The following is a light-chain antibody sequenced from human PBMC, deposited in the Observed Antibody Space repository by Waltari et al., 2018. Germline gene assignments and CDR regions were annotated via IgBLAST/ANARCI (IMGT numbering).Light chain of an antibody. CDR2: MAS. CDR3: QQYNAFPIT. J-gene: IGKJ5*01. CDR1: RSISSW. V-gene: IGKV1-5*03. Sequence: DIQMTQSPSTLSASFGDRVTITCRASRSISSWLAWYQQKPGKAPVLLIYMASSLETGVPSRFSGSGSGTEFTLTITSLQPDDFATYYCQQYNAFPITFGQGTRLEIK.